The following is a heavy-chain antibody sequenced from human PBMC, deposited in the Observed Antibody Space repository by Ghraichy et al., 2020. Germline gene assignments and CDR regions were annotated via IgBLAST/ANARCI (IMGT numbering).Heavy chain of an antibody. V-gene: IGHV3-23*01. CDR1: GFTFSSYA. J-gene: IGHJ4*02. D-gene: IGHD3-22*01. CDR3: AKDLWITTPPSWGTFDY. CDR2: ISGSGGST. Sequence: LSLTCAASGFTFSSYAMSWVRQAPGKGLEWVSAISGSGGSTYYADSVKGRFTISRDNSKNTLYLQMNSLRAEDTAVYYCAKDLWITTPPSWGTFDYWGQGTLVTVSS.